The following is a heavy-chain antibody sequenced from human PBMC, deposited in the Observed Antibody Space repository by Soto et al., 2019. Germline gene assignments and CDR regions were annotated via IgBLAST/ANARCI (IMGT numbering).Heavy chain of an antibody. CDR1: GFSISSYY. J-gene: IGHJ5*02. Sequence: SETLSLTCTVSGFSISSYYWSWIRQPPGKGLEWIGYIYYSGSTNHNPSLKSRVTISVDTSKNQFSLKLSSVTAADTAVYYCARGYYDFWSGYYQRTNWFDPWGQGTLVTVSS. CDR3: ARGYYDFWSGYYQRTNWFDP. V-gene: IGHV4-59*01. D-gene: IGHD3-3*01. CDR2: IYYSGST.